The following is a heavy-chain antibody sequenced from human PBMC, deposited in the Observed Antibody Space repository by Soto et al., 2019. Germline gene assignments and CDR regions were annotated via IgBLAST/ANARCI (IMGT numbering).Heavy chain of an antibody. CDR3: ARGIQGDYYYGMDV. CDR2: INADYGNT. J-gene: IGHJ6*02. Sequence: QAQLVQSGAEVKKPGASVKVSCKASGYTFYRHSISWVRQAPGQGLEWMGRINADYGNTQYAQKFRGRVTMTTDTSTTTVYMELTNLRSEDTAVYYCARGIQGDYYYGMDVWGQGTTITVSS. V-gene: IGHV1-18*01. CDR1: GYTFYRHS. D-gene: IGHD5-18*01.